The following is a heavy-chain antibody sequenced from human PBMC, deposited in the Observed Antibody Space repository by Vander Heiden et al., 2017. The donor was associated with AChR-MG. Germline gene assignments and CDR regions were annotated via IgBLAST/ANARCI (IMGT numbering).Heavy chain of an antibody. J-gene: IGHJ4*02. Sequence: QVQLVESGGGVVQPGRSLRLSCAASGFTFSGDGMHWVRQAPGKGLGWVEVISYDGSNKYYADSVKGRFTISRDNSKNTLYLQMNSLRAEDTAVYYCAKESLDFDWLGIIDYWGQGTLVTVSS. V-gene: IGHV3-30*18. D-gene: IGHD3-9*01. CDR1: GFTFSGDG. CDR3: AKESLDFDWLGIIDY. CDR2: ISYDGSNK.